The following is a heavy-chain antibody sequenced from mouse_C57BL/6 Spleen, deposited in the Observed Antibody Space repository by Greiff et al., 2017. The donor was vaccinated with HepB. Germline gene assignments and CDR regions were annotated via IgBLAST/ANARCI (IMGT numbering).Heavy chain of an antibody. Sequence: QLQQSGAELARPGASVKLSCKASGYTFTSYGISWVKQRTGQGLEWIGEIYPRSGNTYYNEKFKGKATLTADKSSSTAYMELRSLTSEDSAVYFCASSDGYHYYAMDYWGQGTSVTVSS. D-gene: IGHD2-3*01. J-gene: IGHJ4*01. V-gene: IGHV1-81*01. CDR1: GYTFTSYG. CDR2: IYPRSGNT. CDR3: ASSDGYHYYAMDY.